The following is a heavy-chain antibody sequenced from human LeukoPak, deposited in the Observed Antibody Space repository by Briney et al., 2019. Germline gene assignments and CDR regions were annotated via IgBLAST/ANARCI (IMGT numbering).Heavy chain of an antibody. V-gene: IGHV4-38-2*02. CDR2: IFHSGSI. Sequence: PSETLSLTCTVSGYSISSGYYWGWIRQSPGKWLEWIATIFHSGSIYYSPSLKSRVTLSVDTSKNQFFLKLNSVNAADTAVYYCARMGVSYYYDSSTYYPLAFDVWGQGTVVTVSS. J-gene: IGHJ3*01. CDR1: GYSISSGYY. D-gene: IGHD3-22*01. CDR3: ARMGVSYYYDSSTYYPLAFDV.